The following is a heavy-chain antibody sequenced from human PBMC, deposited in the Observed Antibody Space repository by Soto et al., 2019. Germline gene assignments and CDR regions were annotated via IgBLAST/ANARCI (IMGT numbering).Heavy chain of an antibody. Sequence: TGTVSGGFIRNYYWSWIRQPAGKGLEWIGRIYDSGSTNYNPSLKSRLTMSVDTSKNQLSLKLSSMTAADTAVYYCARWYSSSSIAAGHYYYGMDVWGQGITVTVSS. V-gene: IGHV4-4*07. D-gene: IGHD6-13*01. CDR1: GGFIRNYY. J-gene: IGHJ6*02. CDR2: IYDSGST. CDR3: ARWYSSSSIAAGHYYYGMDV.